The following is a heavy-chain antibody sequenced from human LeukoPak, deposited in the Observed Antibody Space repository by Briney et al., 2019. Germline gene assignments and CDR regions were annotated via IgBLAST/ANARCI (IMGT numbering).Heavy chain of an antibody. CDR3: ARALTTLTYEGY. CDR1: GFTFSSYT. J-gene: IGHJ4*02. V-gene: IGHV3-21*01. CDR2: ISGSNSYI. Sequence: GGSLRLSCAASGFTFSSYTIHWIRQAPGKGLEWVSSISGSNSYIFYADSVKGRFTVSRDNAKDSLYLQMNSLRAEDTAVYYCARALTTLTYEGYWGQGTLVTVSS. D-gene: IGHD1-1*01.